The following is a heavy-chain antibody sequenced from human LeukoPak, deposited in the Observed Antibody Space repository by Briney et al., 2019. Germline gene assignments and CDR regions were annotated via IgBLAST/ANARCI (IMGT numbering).Heavy chain of an antibody. J-gene: IGHJ4*02. Sequence: ASVKVSCKASGYSFTSYYIHWLRQAPGQGLEWMGIINPSVGSTTYAQEFQGRVTMTRDTSTSTVYMELSSLRSEHAAVYYCARDQRDSSGYYFDYWGQGTLVTVSS. CDR1: GYSFTSYY. CDR2: INPSVGST. D-gene: IGHD3-22*01. CDR3: ARDQRDSSGYYFDY. V-gene: IGHV1-46*01.